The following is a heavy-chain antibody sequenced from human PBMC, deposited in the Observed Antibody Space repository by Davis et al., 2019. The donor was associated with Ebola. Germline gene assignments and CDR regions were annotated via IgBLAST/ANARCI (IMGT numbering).Heavy chain of an antibody. CDR2: ISASGADI. CDR3: ARDIPFSSYDY. J-gene: IGHJ4*02. V-gene: IGHV3-23*01. Sequence: GESLKISCAAFGFTFSNYAMSWVRQAPEGGLEWVSGISASGADIKYADSVKGRFTISRDNAKNSLYLQMNSLRAEDTAVYYCARDIPFSSYDYWGQGTLVTVSS. D-gene: IGHD4-11*01. CDR1: GFTFSNYA.